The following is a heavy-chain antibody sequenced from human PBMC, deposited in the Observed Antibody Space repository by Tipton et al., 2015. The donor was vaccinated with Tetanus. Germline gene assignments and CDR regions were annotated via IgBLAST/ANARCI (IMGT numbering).Heavy chain of an antibody. CDR3: ARDPSGGVRCFDY. D-gene: IGHD2-8*01. Sequence: TLSLTCTVSGGSISSYYWSWIRQPPGKGLEWIGYIYYSGGTNYNPSLKSRVTISVDTSKNQFSLKLSSVTAADTAVYYCARDPSGGVRCFDYWGQGTLVTVSS. CDR2: IYYSGGT. CDR1: GGSISSYY. V-gene: IGHV4-59*01. J-gene: IGHJ4*02.